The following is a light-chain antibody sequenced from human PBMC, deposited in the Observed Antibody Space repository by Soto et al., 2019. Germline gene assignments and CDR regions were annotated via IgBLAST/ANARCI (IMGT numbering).Light chain of an antibody. CDR1: QSLSSGY. J-gene: IGKJ1*01. Sequence: EIVLTQSPGTLSLSPGERATLSCRASQSLSSGYLAWYQQKPGQSPRILIYAASSRATGIPDRFSGGGSGTDFTLTISRLEPEDFAVYYCQQYDTSPRTVGPGTKVDSK. V-gene: IGKV3-20*01. CDR3: QQYDTSPRT. CDR2: AAS.